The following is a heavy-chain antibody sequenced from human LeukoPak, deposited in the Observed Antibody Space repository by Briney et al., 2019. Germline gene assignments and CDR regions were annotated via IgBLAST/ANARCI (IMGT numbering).Heavy chain of an antibody. D-gene: IGHD5-18*01. CDR3: VRGDTYDYYYYYGMDV. V-gene: IGHV3-74*01. CDR2: INNDGSST. Sequence: GRSLRLSCEASEFTFSSYGMHWVRQTPGKGLVWVSRINNDGSSTRNADAVKGRFTISRDNAKNTLYLQMNSLRPEDTAVYYCVRGDTYDYYYYYGMDVWGQGTTVTVSS. CDR1: EFTFSSYG. J-gene: IGHJ6*02.